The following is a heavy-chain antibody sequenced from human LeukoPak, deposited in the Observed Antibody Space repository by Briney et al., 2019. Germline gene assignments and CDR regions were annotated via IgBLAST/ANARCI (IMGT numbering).Heavy chain of an antibody. V-gene: IGHV4-34*01. CDR1: GGSFSGYY. J-gene: IGHJ6*02. CDR3: PAEAGIRDCSSTSCYQYYYCYGMDV. CDR2: INHSGST. D-gene: IGHD2-2*01. Sequence: SETLSLTCAVYGGSFSGYYWSWIRQPPGKGLEWMGEINHSGSTNYNPSLKSRVTISVDTSKNQFSVKLGYVTAADTAVFFFPAEAGIRDCSSTSCYQYYYCYGMDVWGQGTTVTVSS.